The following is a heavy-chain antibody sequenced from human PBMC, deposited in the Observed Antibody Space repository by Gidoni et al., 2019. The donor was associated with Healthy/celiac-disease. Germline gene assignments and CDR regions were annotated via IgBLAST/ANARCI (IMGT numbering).Heavy chain of an antibody. V-gene: IGHV3-30*18. CDR2: ISYDGSNK. J-gene: IGHJ3*02. CDR1: GFTFSSNG. CDR3: AKSVSKYCSSTSCYPHDAFDI. Sequence: QVQLLESGGGVVQPGRSLRLSCAASGFTFSSNGMHWVRQAPGKGLEWVAVISYDGSNKDYASSVKGRFTISRDNSKNTLYLQMNSLRAEDTAVYYCAKSVSKYCSSTSCYPHDAFDIWGQGTMVTVSS. D-gene: IGHD2-2*01.